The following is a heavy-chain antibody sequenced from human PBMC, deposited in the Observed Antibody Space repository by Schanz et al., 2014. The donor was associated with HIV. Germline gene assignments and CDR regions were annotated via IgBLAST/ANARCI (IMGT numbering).Heavy chain of an antibody. Sequence: QVLLQESGPRLMKPSETVSLSCTVSSGSIRTHHWNWIRQSAGKGLEWIGRVSGNANTDYNPSLKSRVPMSIDTSSSLFSLTLKSVTAADTAVYFCAKSGQLVTKEYWFDSWGQGTLVIVSS. D-gene: IGHD6-6*01. CDR3: AKSGQLVTKEYWFDS. CDR2: VSGNANT. CDR1: SGSIRTHH. V-gene: IGHV4-4*07. J-gene: IGHJ5*01.